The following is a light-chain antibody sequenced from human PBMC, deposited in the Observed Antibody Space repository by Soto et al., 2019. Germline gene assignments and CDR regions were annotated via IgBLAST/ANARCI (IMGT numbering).Light chain of an antibody. J-gene: IGLJ2*01. V-gene: IGLV4-60*02. CDR3: ETWDSNTRV. CDR2: LEGSGSY. Sequence: QSVLTQSSSASASRGSSVKLTCTLSSGHSSYIIAWHQQKPGKAPRYLMKLEGSGSYNKGSGVPDRFSGSSSGADRYLTISNLQFEDEADYYCETWDSNTRVFGGGTQLTVL. CDR1: SGHSSYI.